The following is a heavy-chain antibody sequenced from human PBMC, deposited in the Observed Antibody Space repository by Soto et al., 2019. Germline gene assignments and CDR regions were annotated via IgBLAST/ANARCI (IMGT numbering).Heavy chain of an antibody. J-gene: IGHJ6*02. V-gene: IGHV4-59*01. CDR2: IYYSGST. CDR3: ARKVAAAGTDYYGMDV. CDR1: GGSISSYY. Sequence: SETLSLTCTVSGGSISSYYWSWIRQPPGKGLEWIGYIYYSGSTNYNPSLKSRVTISVDTSKNQFSLKLSSVTAADTAVYYCARKVAAAGTDYYGMDVWGQGTTVTVSS. D-gene: IGHD6-13*01.